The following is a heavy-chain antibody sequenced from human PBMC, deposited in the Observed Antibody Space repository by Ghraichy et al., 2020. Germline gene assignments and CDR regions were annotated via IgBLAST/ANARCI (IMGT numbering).Heavy chain of an antibody. CDR1: GFTFSDHY. J-gene: IGHJ6*02. CDR2: TRNKANSYTT. D-gene: IGHD2-8*02. V-gene: IGHV3-72*01. Sequence: GGSLRLSCAASGFTFSDHYMDWVRQAPGKGLEWVGRTRNKANSYTTEYAASVKGRFTISRDDSKNSLYLQMNSLKTEDTAVYYSLFFQHLIKREVRGPIVLVVYAILGPLLLWFRELLWFIGYYYYGMDVWGQGTTVTVSS. CDR3: LFFQHLIKREVRGPIVLVVYAILGPLLLWFRELLWFIGYYYYGMDV.